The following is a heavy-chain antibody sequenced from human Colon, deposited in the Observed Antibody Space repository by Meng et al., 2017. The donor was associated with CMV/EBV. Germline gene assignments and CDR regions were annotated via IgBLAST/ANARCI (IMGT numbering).Heavy chain of an antibody. Sequence: EMEFLESGGGLVQAGGSPRLSCTASGFTFSLYWMHWVRQAPGRGLEWVASIKWDGSEKYYVNSMKGRFTISRDNAKNSLYLQMNSLRPEDTAVYYCAAGEGWYFDLWGRGTLVTVSS. CDR3: AAGEGWYFDL. V-gene: IGHV3-7*02. CDR1: GFTFSLYW. J-gene: IGHJ2*01. CDR2: IKWDGSEK.